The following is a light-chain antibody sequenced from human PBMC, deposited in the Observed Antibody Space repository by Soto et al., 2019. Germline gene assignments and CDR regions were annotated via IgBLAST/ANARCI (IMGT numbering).Light chain of an antibody. CDR3: QQYFSTPYT. J-gene: IGKJ2*01. V-gene: IGKV4-1*01. CDR1: QSVLYTSTNKNY. Sequence: IVMTQSPDSLAVSLGERATINCKSSQSVLYTSTNKNYLAWYQQKPGQPPKLLIYWASTRESGIPDRFSGSGSGTEFTLIINSLQSEDVAVYYCQQYFSTPYTFGQGTKLEIK. CDR2: WAS.